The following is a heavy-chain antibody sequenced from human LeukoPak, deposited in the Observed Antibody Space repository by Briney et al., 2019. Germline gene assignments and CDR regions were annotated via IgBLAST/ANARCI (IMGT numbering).Heavy chain of an antibody. CDR2: IWSDGSNK. CDR3: ARETRVYYFDY. V-gene: IGHV3-33*08. J-gene: IGHJ4*02. Sequence: GGSLRLSCAASGFTFSSYSMNWVHQAPGKGLEWVAVIWSDGSNKYYADSVKGRFTISRDNSKNTLYLQMNSLRAEDTAVYYCARETRVYYFDYWGQGTLVTVSS. D-gene: IGHD2-2*01. CDR1: GFTFSSYS.